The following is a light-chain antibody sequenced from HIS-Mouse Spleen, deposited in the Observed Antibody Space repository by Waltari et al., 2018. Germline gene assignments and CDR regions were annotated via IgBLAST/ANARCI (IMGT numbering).Light chain of an antibody. CDR3: SSYAGSNNLV. Sequence: QSALTQPPSASGSPGQSVTISCPGTSSDVGGYNYVSWYQQHPGKAPKLMIYEVSKRPSGVPDRVSGSKSGNTASLTVSGLQAEDEADYYCSSYAGSNNLVFGGGTKLTVL. J-gene: IGLJ2*01. CDR2: EVS. V-gene: IGLV2-8*01. CDR1: SSDVGGYNY.